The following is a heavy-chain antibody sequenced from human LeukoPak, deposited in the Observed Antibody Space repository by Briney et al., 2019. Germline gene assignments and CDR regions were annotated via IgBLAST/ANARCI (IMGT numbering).Heavy chain of an antibody. J-gene: IGHJ4*02. CDR3: ATGYDYVWVSYRYTGFDY. D-gene: IGHD3-16*02. Sequence: ASVKVSCKVSGYTLTELSMHWVRQAPGKGLEWMGGFDPEDGETIYAQKFQGRVTMTEDTSTDTAYMELSSLRSEDTAVYYCATGYDYVWVSYRYTGFDYWGQGTLVTVSS. V-gene: IGHV1-24*01. CDR2: FDPEDGET. CDR1: GYTLTELS.